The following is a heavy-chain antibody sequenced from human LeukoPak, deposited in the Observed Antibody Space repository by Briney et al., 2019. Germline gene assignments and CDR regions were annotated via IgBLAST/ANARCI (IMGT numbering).Heavy chain of an antibody. V-gene: IGHV3-49*03. CDR2: IRSKAYGGTT. CDR3: TRASYSYGFYGMDV. Sequence: GGSLRLSCTASGFTFGDYAMSWFRQAPGKGLEWVGFIRSKAYGGTTGYAASVKGRFTISRDDSKSIAYLQMNSLKTEDTAVYYCTRASYSYGFYGMDVWGQGTTVTVSS. J-gene: IGHJ6*02. D-gene: IGHD5-18*01. CDR1: GFTFGDYA.